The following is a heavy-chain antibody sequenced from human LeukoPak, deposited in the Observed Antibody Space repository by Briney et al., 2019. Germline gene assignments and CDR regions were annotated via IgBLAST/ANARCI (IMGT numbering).Heavy chain of an antibody. CDR2: ISYDGSNK. CDR3: AGSGGYDLTAPIFDY. CDR1: GFTFSSYA. V-gene: IGHV3-30-3*01. Sequence: GGSLRLSCAASGFTFSSYAMHWVRQAPGKGLEWVAVISYDGSNKYYADSVKGRFTISRDNSKNTLYLQMNSLRAEDTAVYYCAGSGGYDLTAPIFDYWGQGTLVTVSS. J-gene: IGHJ4*02. D-gene: IGHD5-12*01.